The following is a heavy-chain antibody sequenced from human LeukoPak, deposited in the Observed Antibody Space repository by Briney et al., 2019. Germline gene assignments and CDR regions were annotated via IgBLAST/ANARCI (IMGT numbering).Heavy chain of an antibody. CDR3: ARTNYYFYYMDV. CDR2: IYYSGST. D-gene: IGHD2-8*01. J-gene: IGHJ6*03. CDR1: GGSINGNDYY. V-gene: IGHV4-39*01. Sequence: KPSETLSLTCTVSGGSINGNDYYWGWIRQPPGKGLEWIGSIYYSGSTYYNPSLKSRVTISVATSKNQFFLRLSSVTAADTALYYCARTNYYFYYMDVWGRGTTVTVSS.